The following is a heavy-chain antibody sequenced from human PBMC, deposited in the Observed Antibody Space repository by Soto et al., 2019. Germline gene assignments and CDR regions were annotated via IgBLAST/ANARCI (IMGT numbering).Heavy chain of an antibody. CDR1: GFTVSSYY. D-gene: IGHD1-26*01. CDR2: IYSSGPT. V-gene: IGHV3-53*01. Sequence: PGGSLRLSCAASGFTVSSYYMNWVRLVPEKGLEWVSVIYSSGPTFYAGSVRGRFTISRDNSKNTLYLQMNSLRVEDTAAYYCARAFGGSYDYWGQGTLVTVSS. CDR3: ARAFGGSYDY. J-gene: IGHJ4*02.